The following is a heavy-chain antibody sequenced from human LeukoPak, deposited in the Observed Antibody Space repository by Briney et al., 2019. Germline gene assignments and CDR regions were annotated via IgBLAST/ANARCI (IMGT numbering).Heavy chain of an antibody. V-gene: IGHV4-4*07. CDR3: AREDPLVAARGLDY. Sequence: SETLSLTCTVSGGSISSYFWSWIRQPAGKGLEWIGRIYTSGTTNYNTTLKSRLTMSVDTSKNQFSLRLSSVTAADTAVYYCAREDPLVAARGLDYWGQGTLVTASS. J-gene: IGHJ4*02. CDR2: IYTSGTT. CDR1: GGSISSYF. D-gene: IGHD2-15*01.